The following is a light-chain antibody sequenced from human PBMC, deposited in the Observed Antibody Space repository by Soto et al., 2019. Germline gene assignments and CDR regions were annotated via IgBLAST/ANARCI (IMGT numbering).Light chain of an antibody. Sequence: DIVMTQSPDSLAVSLGERATINCKSSQSVLFSSNNKNYLAWYQQKPGQPPKLLIYWASTRESGVPDRFSGSGSGTDFTLTISSLQAEDVAVYYCQQYYTTPPLTFCGGNKVEIK. J-gene: IGKJ4*01. CDR1: QSVLFSSNNKNY. CDR2: WAS. V-gene: IGKV4-1*01. CDR3: QQYYTTPPLT.